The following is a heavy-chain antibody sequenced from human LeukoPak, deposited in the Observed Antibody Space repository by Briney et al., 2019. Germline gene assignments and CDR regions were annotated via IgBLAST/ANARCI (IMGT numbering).Heavy chain of an antibody. CDR2: IWYDGSNK. V-gene: IGHV3-33*01. J-gene: IGHJ3*02. CDR3: AIIDTGTRDAFDI. D-gene: IGHD1-1*01. Sequence: GGSLRLSCAASGFTFSSYGMHWVRQAPGKGLEWVAVIWYDGSNKYYADSVKGRFTISRDNSKNTLYLQMNSLRAEDTAVYYCAIIDTGTRDAFDIWGQGTMVTVSS. CDR1: GFTFSSYG.